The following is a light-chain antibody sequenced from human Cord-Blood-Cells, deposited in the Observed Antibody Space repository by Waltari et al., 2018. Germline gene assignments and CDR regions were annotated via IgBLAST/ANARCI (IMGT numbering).Light chain of an antibody. V-gene: IGKV1-33*01. CDR3: QQYDNLHT. Sequence: DRVTITCQASQDISNYLNWYQQKPGKAPKLLIYDASNLETGVPSRFSGSGSGTDFTFTISSLQPEDIATYYCQQYDNLHTFGQGTKLEIK. J-gene: IGKJ2*01. CDR1: QDISNY. CDR2: DAS.